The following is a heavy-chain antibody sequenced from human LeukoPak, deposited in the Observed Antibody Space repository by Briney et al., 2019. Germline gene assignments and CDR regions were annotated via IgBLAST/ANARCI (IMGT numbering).Heavy chain of an antibody. V-gene: IGHV1-2*02. Sequence: ASVKVSCKASGYTFTGYYMHWVRQAPGQGLEWVGWIKATGGGTNYAQKVQGRVTMTRDTSISTAYMELSRLRSDDTAVYSCARLISGYDSESTFDYWGQGTLVTVSS. CDR2: IKATGGGT. J-gene: IGHJ4*02. CDR1: GYTFTGYY. D-gene: IGHD5-12*01. CDR3: ARLISGYDSESTFDY.